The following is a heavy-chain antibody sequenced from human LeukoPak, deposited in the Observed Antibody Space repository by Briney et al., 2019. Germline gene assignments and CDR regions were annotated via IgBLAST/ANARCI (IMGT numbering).Heavy chain of an antibody. V-gene: IGHV4-34*01. Sequence: SETLSLTCAVYGVSFSGYYWSWIRQPPGKGLEWIGEINHSGSTNYNPSLKSRVTISVDTSKNQFSLKLSSVTAADTAVYYCARGRDSSETRNDYWGQGTLVTVSS. D-gene: IGHD3-22*01. J-gene: IGHJ4*02. CDR2: INHSGST. CDR3: ARGRDSSETRNDY. CDR1: GVSFSGYY.